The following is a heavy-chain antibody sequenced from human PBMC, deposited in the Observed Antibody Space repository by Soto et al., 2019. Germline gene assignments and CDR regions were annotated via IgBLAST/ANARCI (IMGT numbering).Heavy chain of an antibody. Sequence: GGSLRLSCAASGFTFSNYGMHWVRQAPGKGLEWVAVISYDGSNKYHADSVKGRFTISRDNSKNTLYLQMNSLRAEDTAVYYCAKVGFCGSSTYYYYYGMDVRGQGTTVTGSS. CDR1: GFTFSNYG. D-gene: IGHD1-26*01. J-gene: IGHJ6*02. CDR3: AKVGFCGSSTYYYYYGMDV. CDR2: ISYDGSNK. V-gene: IGHV3-30*18.